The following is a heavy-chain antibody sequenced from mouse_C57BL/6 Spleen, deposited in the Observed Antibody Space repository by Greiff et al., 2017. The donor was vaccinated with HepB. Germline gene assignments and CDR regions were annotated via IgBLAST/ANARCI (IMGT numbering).Heavy chain of an antibody. D-gene: IGHD1-1*01. V-gene: IGHV1-53*01. J-gene: IGHJ2*01. CDR2: INPSNGGT. Sequence: VQLQQPGTELVKPGASVKLSCKASGYTFTSYWMHWVKQRPGQGLEWIGNINPSNGGTNYNEKFKSKTTLTVDKSSSTAYMQLSSLTSEDSAVYYCAREGITTVYFDYWGQGTTLTVSS. CDR3: AREGITTVYFDY. CDR1: GYTFTSYW.